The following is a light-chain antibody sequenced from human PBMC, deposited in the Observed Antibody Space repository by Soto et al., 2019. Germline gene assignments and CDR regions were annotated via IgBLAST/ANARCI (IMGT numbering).Light chain of an antibody. CDR2: EVS. V-gene: IGLV2-8*01. CDR1: SSDVGGYNY. J-gene: IGLJ1*01. CDR3: ATWDDSLNLLYV. Sequence: QSALTQPPSASGSPGQSVTISCTGTSSDVGGYNYASWYQQHPGKAPKLMIYEVSERPSGVPDRFSGSRSGTSASLAISGLQSEDEAEYYCATWDDSLNLLYVFGTGTKATV.